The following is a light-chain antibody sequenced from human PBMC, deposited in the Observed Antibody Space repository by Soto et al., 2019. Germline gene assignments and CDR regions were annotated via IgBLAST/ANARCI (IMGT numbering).Light chain of an antibody. CDR1: SGSIASNY. Sequence: NFMLTQPHSVSESPGKTVTISCTRSSGSIASNYVQWYRQRPGSAPITVIYDDNQRPSGVPVRFSGSIDRSSNSASLTISGLKTEDAADYFCQSYDNNIHVIFGGGTKVTVL. CDR2: DDN. V-gene: IGLV6-57*04. CDR3: QSYDNNIHVI. J-gene: IGLJ2*01.